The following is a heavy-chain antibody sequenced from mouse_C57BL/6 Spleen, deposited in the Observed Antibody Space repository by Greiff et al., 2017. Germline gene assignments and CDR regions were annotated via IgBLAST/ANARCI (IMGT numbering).Heavy chain of an antibody. Sequence: VQLQQSGPELVKPGASVKISCKASGYTFTDYYMNWVKQSHGKSLEWIGDLNPNNGGTSYNQKFKGKATLTVDKSSSTAYMELRSLTSEDSAVYYCARRGWLLRGYAMDYCGQGTSGTVSS. CDR3: ARRGWLLRGYAMDY. CDR2: LNPNNGGT. D-gene: IGHD2-3*01. V-gene: IGHV1-26*01. J-gene: IGHJ4*01. CDR1: GYTFTDYY.